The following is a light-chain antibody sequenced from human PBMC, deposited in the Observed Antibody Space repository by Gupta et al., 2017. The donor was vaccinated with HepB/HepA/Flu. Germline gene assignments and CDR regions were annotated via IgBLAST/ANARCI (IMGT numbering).Light chain of an antibody. J-gene: IGLJ2*01. CDR3: LLSYSGIGEV. CDR1: TGVVTSGHY. Sequence: QAVVTPGLSLTGFPGGSVTLTGASSTGVVTSGHYPHWFQQKPGQAPRPLIYDTNKKMSWTHARFSGSLLGGKAALTLSGAQPEDEADYYCLLSYSGIGEVFGGGTKLTVL. V-gene: IGLV7-46*01. CDR2: DTN.